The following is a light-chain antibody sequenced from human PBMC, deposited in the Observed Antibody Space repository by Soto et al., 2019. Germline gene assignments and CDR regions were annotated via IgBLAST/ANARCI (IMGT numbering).Light chain of an antibody. Sequence: EIVLTQSPGTLSLSPGEIATLSCRASQSVSSSYLAWYQQKPGQAPRLLIFGASTSAPGIPDRFSGSGSGTDFTLTISRLEPEDFAVYYCQQYGSSRSFTFGPGTKVDIK. V-gene: IGKV3-20*01. CDR3: QQYGSSRSFT. CDR2: GAS. CDR1: QSVSSSY. J-gene: IGKJ3*01.